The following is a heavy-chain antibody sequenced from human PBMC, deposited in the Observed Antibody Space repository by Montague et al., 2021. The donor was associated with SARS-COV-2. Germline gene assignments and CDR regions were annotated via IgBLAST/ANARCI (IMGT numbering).Heavy chain of an antibody. D-gene: IGHD3-10*01. CDR1: GFTFSSYE. Sequence: SLRLSCAASGFTFSSYEMNWVRQTPGKGLEWVSYITSCGSTIYYADSVMGRFTISRDNAKRSVYLQMNSLRAEDTAVYYCARDFRTYYYGSGSSSYGMDVWGQGTTATVSS. CDR3: ARDFRTYYYGSGSSSYGMDV. CDR2: ITSCGSTI. J-gene: IGHJ6*02. V-gene: IGHV3-48*03.